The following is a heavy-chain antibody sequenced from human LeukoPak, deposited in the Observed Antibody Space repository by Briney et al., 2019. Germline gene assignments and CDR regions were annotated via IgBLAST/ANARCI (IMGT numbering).Heavy chain of an antibody. V-gene: IGHV3-7*01. CDR1: GFTFSSSW. D-gene: IGHD5-24*01. CDR3: ARDRGWQQFDY. CDR2: IKADGSGK. Sequence: GGSLRLSCAASGFTFSSSWLTWVRQAPGMGLERVANIKADGSGKYYVDSVRGRFSISRDNAKNSLYLELNSLRAEDTGVYFCARDRGWQQFDYWGQGTLVTVSS. J-gene: IGHJ4*01.